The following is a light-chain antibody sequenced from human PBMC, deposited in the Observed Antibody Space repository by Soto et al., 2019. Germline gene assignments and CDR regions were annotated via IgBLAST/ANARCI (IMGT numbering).Light chain of an antibody. Sequence: IQLTQSPGTLSLSPGERATLSCRASQSVSSSYLAWYQQKPGQAPRLLIYDASNRASGIPARFSGSGSGTDFTLTISSLEPEDFAVYYCQQRYNWPPTFGQGTKVDIK. J-gene: IGKJ1*01. CDR3: QQRYNWPPT. CDR1: QSVSSSY. V-gene: IGKV3-11*01. CDR2: DAS.